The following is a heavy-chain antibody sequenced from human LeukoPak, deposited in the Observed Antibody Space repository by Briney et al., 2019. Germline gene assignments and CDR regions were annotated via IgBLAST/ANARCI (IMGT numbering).Heavy chain of an antibody. CDR3: TKDRGGTYALPFSFDY. V-gene: IGHV3-30*18. CDR1: GLTFNKYG. D-gene: IGHD1-26*01. CDR2: VSFDGSNR. J-gene: IGHJ4*02. Sequence: GRSLRLSCAAPGLTFNKYGMHWVRQAPGKGLEWVAVVSFDGSNRYYADSVKGRFTISRDNSKNTLYLQMNSLRAEDTAVYYCTKDRGGTYALPFSFDYWGQGTPVTVSS.